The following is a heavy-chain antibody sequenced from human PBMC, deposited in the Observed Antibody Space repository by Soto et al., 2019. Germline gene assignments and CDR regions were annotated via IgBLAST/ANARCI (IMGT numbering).Heavy chain of an antibody. J-gene: IGHJ1*01. D-gene: IGHD3-22*01. V-gene: IGHV3-23*01. CDR1: GFTFSSYA. CDR3: AKDLGGGYGGRAEYFQH. CDR2: ISGSGGST. Sequence: GGSLRLSCAASGFTFSSYAMSWVHQAPGKGLEWVSAISGSGGSTYYADSVKGRFTISRDNSKNTLYLQMNSLRAEDTAVYYCAKDLGGGYGGRAEYFQHWGQGTLVTVSS.